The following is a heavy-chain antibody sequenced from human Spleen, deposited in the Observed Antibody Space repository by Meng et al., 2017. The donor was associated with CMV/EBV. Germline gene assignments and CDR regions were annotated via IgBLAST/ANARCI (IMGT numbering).Heavy chain of an antibody. CDR1: GGSFSGYY. CDR2: INHSGST. D-gene: IGHD6-13*01. Sequence: LETLSFTCAVYGGSFSGYYWSRTRQPPGKGLEWIGEINHSGSTNYNPSLKSRVTISVDTSKNQFSLKLSSVTAADTAVYYCARYSSSWYNYYYGMDVWGQGTTVTVSS. CDR3: ARYSSSWYNYYYGMDV. V-gene: IGHV4-34*01. J-gene: IGHJ6*02.